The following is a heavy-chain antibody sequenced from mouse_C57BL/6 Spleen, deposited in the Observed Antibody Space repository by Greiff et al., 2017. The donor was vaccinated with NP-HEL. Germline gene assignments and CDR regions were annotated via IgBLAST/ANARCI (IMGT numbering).Heavy chain of an antibody. CDR1: GFTFSSYG. CDR3: ARGLRNYAMDY. V-gene: IGHV5-6*01. D-gene: IGHD1-1*01. Sequence: EVHLVESGGDLVKPGGSLKLSCAASGFTFSSYGMSWVRQTPDKRLEWVATISSGGSYTYYPDSVKGRFTIARDNAKNTLYLQRSSLKSEDTAMYYCARGLRNYAMDYWGQGTSVTVSS. J-gene: IGHJ4*01. CDR2: ISSGGSYT.